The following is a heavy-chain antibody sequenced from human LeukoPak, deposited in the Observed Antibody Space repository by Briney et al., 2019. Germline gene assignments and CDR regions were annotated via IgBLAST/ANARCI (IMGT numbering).Heavy chain of an antibody. V-gene: IGHV3-23*01. D-gene: IGHD5-18*01. Sequence: GGSLRLSCAASGYTFSSYAMGWVRQAPGQGLEWVSSISGSASTTYYADSVKGRFTISRDNSKNTLYLQMNSLRAVDTAVYYCAKRQWMQLWSPPGYWGQGTLVTVSS. J-gene: IGHJ4*02. CDR3: AKRQWMQLWSPPGY. CDR2: ISGSASTT. CDR1: GYTFSSYA.